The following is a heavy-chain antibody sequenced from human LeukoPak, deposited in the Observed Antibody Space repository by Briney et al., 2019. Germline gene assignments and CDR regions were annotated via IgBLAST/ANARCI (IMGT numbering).Heavy chain of an antibody. CDR1: GGSISSYY. CDR3: ARVKRTTMMKALFDY. V-gene: IGHV4-4*07. J-gene: IGHJ4*02. CDR2: IYTSGST. D-gene: IGHD3-22*01. Sequence: SETLSLTCTVSGGSISSYYWSWIRQPAGEGLEWIGRIYTSGSTNYNPSLKSRVTMSVDTSKNQFSLKLSSVTAADTAVYYCARVKRTTMMKALFDYWGQGTLVTVSS.